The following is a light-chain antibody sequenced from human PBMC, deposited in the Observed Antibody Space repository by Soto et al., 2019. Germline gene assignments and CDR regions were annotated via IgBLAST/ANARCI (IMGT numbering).Light chain of an antibody. V-gene: IGKV1-9*01. J-gene: IGKJ3*01. CDR1: QHIATY. Sequence: DIQLTQSPSFLSASIGDRVTNTCRASQHIATYLGWYHQPPGKAPKLLLYAASTLHNGVPSRFSGSGSGTEFSLTISSLQPEDFGTYYCQQLNSFPHFGPGTKVDIK. CDR2: AAS. CDR3: QQLNSFPH.